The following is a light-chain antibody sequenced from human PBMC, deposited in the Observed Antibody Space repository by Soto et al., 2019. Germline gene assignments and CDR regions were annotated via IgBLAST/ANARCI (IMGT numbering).Light chain of an antibody. CDR2: AAS. V-gene: IGKV1-39*01. CDR3: QQSYSSPPT. Sequence: QMTQSPSSLSASVGDRVTISCRASQGIGNALGWYQQKPGKAPKLLIFAASSLQSGVPSRFSGSRSGPDFTLTISSLQPEDFATYYCQQSYSSPPTFGQGTKVDIK. J-gene: IGKJ1*01. CDR1: QGIGNA.